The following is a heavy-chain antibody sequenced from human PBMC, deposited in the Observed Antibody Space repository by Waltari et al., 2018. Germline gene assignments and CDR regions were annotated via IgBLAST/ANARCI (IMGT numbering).Heavy chain of an antibody. CDR1: GGSISRRSYS. D-gene: IGHD5-12*01. Sequence: QLQLQESGPGLMKPSETLSLTCTVSGGSISRRSYSWGWIRQSPGKGLEWIASIYYTGTTYYNPTLESRVTISGDTSKNQFSLRLSSVTAADTAVYYCARHWKRNGYRFDPWGQGTMVTVSS. CDR2: IYYTGTT. V-gene: IGHV4-39*01. J-gene: IGHJ5*02. CDR3: ARHWKRNGYRFDP.